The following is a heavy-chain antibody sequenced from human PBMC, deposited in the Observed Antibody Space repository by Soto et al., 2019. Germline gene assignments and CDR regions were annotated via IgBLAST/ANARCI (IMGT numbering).Heavy chain of an antibody. CDR3: ARAAHYDILTGLDY. CDR1: GFTFSSYS. Sequence: GGSLRLSCAASGFTFSSYSMNWVRQAPGKGLEWVSYISSSSSTIYYADSVKGRFTISRDNAKNSLYLQMNSLRAEDTAVYYCARAAHYDILTGLDYWGQGTLVTVSS. V-gene: IGHV3-48*01. J-gene: IGHJ4*02. CDR2: ISSSSSTI. D-gene: IGHD3-9*01.